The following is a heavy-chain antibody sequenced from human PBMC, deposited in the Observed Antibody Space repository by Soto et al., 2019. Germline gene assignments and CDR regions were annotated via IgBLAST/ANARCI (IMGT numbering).Heavy chain of an antibody. CDR3: AREWLRSPGGY. V-gene: IGHV3-33*01. CDR1: GFTFSSYG. J-gene: IGHJ4*02. CDR2: IWYDGSNK. D-gene: IGHD5-12*01. Sequence: QVPLVESGGGVVQPGRSLRLSCAASGFTFSSYGMHWVRQAPGKGLEWVAVIWYDGSNKYYADSVKSRFTISRDNSKNTRYLQMNSLRAEDTAVYYCAREWLRSPGGYWGQGTLVTVSS.